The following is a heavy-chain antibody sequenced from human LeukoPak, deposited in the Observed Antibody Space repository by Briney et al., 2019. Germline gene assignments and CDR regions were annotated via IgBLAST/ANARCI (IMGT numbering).Heavy chain of an antibody. Sequence: GGSLRLSCAASGFTFSSYSMNWVRQAPGKGLEWVSSISSSSSYIYYADSVKGRFTISRDNAKNSLYLQMNSLRAEDKAVYYCARDPSIAVAAYYFDYWGQGTLVTVSS. V-gene: IGHV3-21*01. D-gene: IGHD6-19*01. CDR3: ARDPSIAVAAYYFDY. CDR1: GFTFSSYS. CDR2: ISSSSSYI. J-gene: IGHJ4*02.